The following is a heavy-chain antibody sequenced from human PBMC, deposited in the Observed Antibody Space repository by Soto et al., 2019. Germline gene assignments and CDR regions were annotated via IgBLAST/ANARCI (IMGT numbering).Heavy chain of an antibody. Sequence: EVQLVESGGGLVQPGGSLRLSCAASGFTFSSYWMHWVRQAPGKGLVWVSRINSDGSSTSYADSVKGRFTISRDNAKNTMYLHMNSLRAEDTAVYYCAREVDDFWSGYLPRDYYYGMDVWGQGTTVTVSS. J-gene: IGHJ6*02. CDR3: AREVDDFWSGYLPRDYYYGMDV. D-gene: IGHD3-3*01. CDR2: INSDGSST. V-gene: IGHV3-74*01. CDR1: GFTFSSYW.